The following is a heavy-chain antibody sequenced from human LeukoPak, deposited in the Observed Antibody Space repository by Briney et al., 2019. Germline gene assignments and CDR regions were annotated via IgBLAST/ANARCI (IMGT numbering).Heavy chain of an antibody. V-gene: IGHV4-39*07. CDR1: GGSISSSSSY. CDR3: ARGRGEGRGIAMVRGVRAPSYNWFDP. Sequence: SETLSLTCTVSGGSISSSSSYWGWIRQPPGKGLEWIGHIFHSGRTSYNPSLMSRVTISVDTSKNQFSLKLSSVTAADTAVYYCARGRGEGRGIAMVRGVRAPSYNWFDPWGHGTQVTVSS. J-gene: IGHJ5*02. D-gene: IGHD3-10*01. CDR2: IFHSGRT.